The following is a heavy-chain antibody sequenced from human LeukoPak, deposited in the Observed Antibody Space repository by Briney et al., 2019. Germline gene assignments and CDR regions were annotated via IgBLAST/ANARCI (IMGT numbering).Heavy chain of an antibody. Sequence: GGSLRLSCAASGFTFSSYAMTWVRQAPGKGLEWVSSMSDSGGSTFYADSVKGRFTISRDNSKNTLYLQMSSLRAEDTAVYFCAKGWPRNFGSPWGQGTLVTVSS. V-gene: IGHV3-23*01. CDR3: AKGWPRNFGSP. CDR1: GFTFSSYA. CDR2: MSDSGGST. D-gene: IGHD1-14*01. J-gene: IGHJ5*02.